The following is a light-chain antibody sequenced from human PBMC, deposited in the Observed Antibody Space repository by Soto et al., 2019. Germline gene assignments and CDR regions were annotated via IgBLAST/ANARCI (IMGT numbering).Light chain of an antibody. CDR2: EVS. V-gene: IGLV2-8*01. CDR3: SSYAGSNRV. Sequence: QSALTQPPSASGSPGQSVTISCTGTSSDVGGYNYVSWYQQHPGKAPKLMIYEVSKRPSGVPDRFSGSKSGNTASLTVSGLQAEVEADYYCSSYAGSNRVIGGGTKVTVL. CDR1: SSDVGGYNY. J-gene: IGLJ2*01.